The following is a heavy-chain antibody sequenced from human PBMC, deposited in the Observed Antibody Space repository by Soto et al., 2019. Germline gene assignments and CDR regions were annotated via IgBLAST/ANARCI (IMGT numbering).Heavy chain of an antibody. CDR3: ARGTGYYGATWDYYYGMDV. J-gene: IGHJ6*02. V-gene: IGHV3-13*01. CDR1: GVTFSSYD. D-gene: IGHD4-17*01. CDR2: IGTAGDT. Sequence: GGSLRLSCAASGVTFSSYDMRWVRQATGKGLEWVSAIGTAGDTYYPGSVKGRFTISRENAKNSLYLQMNSLRAGDTAVYYCARGTGYYGATWDYYYGMDVWGQGTTVTVSS.